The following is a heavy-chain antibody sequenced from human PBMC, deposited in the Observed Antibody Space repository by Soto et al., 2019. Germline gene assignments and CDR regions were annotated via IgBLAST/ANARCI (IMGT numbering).Heavy chain of an antibody. CDR3: ARDGKGAAYTFGPYYFDS. D-gene: IGHD1-1*01. CDR1: GYTFTRSG. Sequence: GAPVKVSCKASGYTFTRSGISWVRQAPGQGLEWMGWISTYNGDTNYAQTFQGRVTMTTDTSTSTVHMEVRSLRSDDTAVYYCARDGKGAAYTFGPYYFDSWGQGALVTVSS. CDR2: ISTYNGDT. J-gene: IGHJ4*02. V-gene: IGHV1-18*01.